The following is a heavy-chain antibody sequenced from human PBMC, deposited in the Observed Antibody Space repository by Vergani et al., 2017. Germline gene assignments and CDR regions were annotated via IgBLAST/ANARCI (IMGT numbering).Heavy chain of an antibody. CDR3: ARVNTETNGHLYYYYYMDV. Sequence: QVQLQQWGAGLLKPSETLSLTCVVTGGSFTSYHWTWIRQPPGEGLEWVGDIDHTGRPDYNPSLKSRLTMSVDKSRNQFSLTLNSVTATDTAIYFCARVNTETNGHLYYYYYMDVWGQGTAVTVS. CDR2: IDHTGRP. V-gene: IGHV4-34*01. J-gene: IGHJ6*03. CDR1: GGSFTSYH. D-gene: IGHD4-11*01.